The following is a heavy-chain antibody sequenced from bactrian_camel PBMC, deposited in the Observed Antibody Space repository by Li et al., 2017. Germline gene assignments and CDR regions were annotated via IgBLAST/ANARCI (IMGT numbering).Heavy chain of an antibody. V-gene: IGHV3S1*01. CDR3: AARGPYCYTKLSVRDFTY. D-gene: IGHD2*01. CDR2: IATGSGNT. CDR1: GYAERHNC. J-gene: IGHJ6*01. Sequence: QVQLVESGGGSAQPGGSLGLSCVVSGYAERHNCMAWFRQAPGKEREGVARIATGSGNTYYADSVKGRFTISQDNAKNTVYLQMNSLKPEDTAMYYCAARGPYCYTKLSVRDFTYWGQGTQVT.